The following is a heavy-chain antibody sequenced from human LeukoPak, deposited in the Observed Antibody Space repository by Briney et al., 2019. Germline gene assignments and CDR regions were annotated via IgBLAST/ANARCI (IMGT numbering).Heavy chain of an antibody. CDR2: IYYSGST. J-gene: IGHJ5*02. V-gene: IGHV4-39*01. CDR3: ARHLLFGVDNWFDP. Sequence: SETLSLTCTVSGGSISSSSYNWGWIRQSPGKGLEWIGSIYYSGSTYYNPSLKSRVTISVDTSKNQFSLKLSSVTAADTAVYYCARHLLFGVDNWFDPWGQGTLVTVSS. CDR1: GGSISSSSYN. D-gene: IGHD3-3*01.